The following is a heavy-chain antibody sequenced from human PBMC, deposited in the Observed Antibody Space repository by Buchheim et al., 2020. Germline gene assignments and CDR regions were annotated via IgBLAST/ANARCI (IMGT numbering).Heavy chain of an antibody. V-gene: IGHV4-34*01. CDR1: GGSFSGYY. Sequence: QVQLQQWGAGLLKPSETLSLTCAVSGGSFSGYYWSWIRQPPGKGLAWIGEINHSGSTNYNPSLQSRVTISVDTSTNQFSLKLSSVTAADTAVYYCARDERAGTNNWFDPWGQGTL. CDR3: ARDERAGTNNWFDP. J-gene: IGHJ5*02. D-gene: IGHD1-1*01. CDR2: INHSGST.